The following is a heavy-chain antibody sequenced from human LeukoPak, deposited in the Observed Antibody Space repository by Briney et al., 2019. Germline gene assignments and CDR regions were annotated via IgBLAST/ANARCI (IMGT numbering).Heavy chain of an antibody. CDR3: AISGSYLYGMDV. V-gene: IGHV1-18*01. CDR1: GYTFTSYG. D-gene: IGHD1-26*01. J-gene: IGHJ6*02. CDR2: FSAYNGNT. Sequence: ASVKVSCKASGYTFTSYGISWVRQAPGQGLEWMGWFSAYNGNTNYTQKLQGRVTMTTDTSTSTAYMELRSLRSDDTAVYYCAISGSYLYGMDVWGQGTTVTVSS.